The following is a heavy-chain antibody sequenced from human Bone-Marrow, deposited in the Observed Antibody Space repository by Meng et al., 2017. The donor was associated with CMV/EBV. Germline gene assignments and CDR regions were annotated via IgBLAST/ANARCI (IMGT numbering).Heavy chain of an antibody. CDR1: GGSISSSSYY. CDR3: AREWGLLVNWFAP. J-gene: IGHJ5*02. Sequence: GSLRLSCTVSGGSISSSSYYWGWIRQPPGKGLEWIGSIYYSGSTYYNPSLKSRVTISVDTSKNQFSLKLSSVTAADTAVYYCAREWGLLVNWFAPWGHG. CDR2: IYYSGST. V-gene: IGHV4-39*07. D-gene: IGHD1-26*01.